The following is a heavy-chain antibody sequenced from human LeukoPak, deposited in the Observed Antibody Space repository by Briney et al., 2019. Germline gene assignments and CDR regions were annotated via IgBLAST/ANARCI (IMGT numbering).Heavy chain of an antibody. CDR1: GFTFSSYA. V-gene: IGHV3-23*01. Sequence: GGSLRLSCAASGFTFSSYAMSWVRQAPGKGLEWVSAISGSGGSTYYADSVKGRFTTSRDNSKNTLYLQMNSLRAEDTAVYYCAKDLWQWEGYFDYWGQGTLVTVSS. J-gene: IGHJ4*02. D-gene: IGHD1-26*01. CDR2: ISGSGGST. CDR3: AKDLWQWEGYFDY.